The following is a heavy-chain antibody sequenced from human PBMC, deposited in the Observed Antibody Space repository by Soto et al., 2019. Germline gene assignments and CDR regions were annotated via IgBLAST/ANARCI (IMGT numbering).Heavy chain of an antibody. V-gene: IGHV3-21*04. Sequence: GGSLRLSCAASGFTFSSYSMNWVRQAPGKGLEWVSTFSGSGGNIYYGESVKGRFTISRDDPKNTLYLDMNSLRVEDTAVYYCAKDPPWTVGPLAMDVWGQGTTVTVSS. CDR3: AKDPPWTVGPLAMDV. J-gene: IGHJ6*02. CDR2: FSGSGGNI. D-gene: IGHD2-2*01. CDR1: GFTFSSYS.